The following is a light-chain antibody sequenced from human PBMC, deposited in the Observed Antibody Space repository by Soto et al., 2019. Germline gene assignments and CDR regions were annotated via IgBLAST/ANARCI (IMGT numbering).Light chain of an antibody. CDR3: NSYTSSTSRPYV. V-gene: IGLV2-14*01. Sequence: QSVLTQPASVSGSPGQSITISCTGTTNDVGGYNYVSWYQQHPDKAPKLLIFEVSSRPSGVSNRFSGSKSGNTASLTISALQAEDEADYFCNSYTSSTSRPYVFGTGTKLTVL. CDR1: TNDVGGYNY. CDR2: EVS. J-gene: IGLJ1*01.